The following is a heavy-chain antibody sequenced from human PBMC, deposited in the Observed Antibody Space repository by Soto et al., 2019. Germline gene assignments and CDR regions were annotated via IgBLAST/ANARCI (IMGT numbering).Heavy chain of an antibody. CDR2: IYYSGST. J-gene: IGHJ5*02. Sequence: SETLSLTCTVSDGSISSYYWSWIRQPPGKGLEWIGYIYYSGSTNYNPSLKSRVTISVDTSKNQFSLKLSSVTAADTAVYYCARQPLNDYGDYHVWFDPWGQGTLVTVSS. CDR3: ARQPLNDYGDYHVWFDP. CDR1: DGSISSYY. V-gene: IGHV4-59*08. D-gene: IGHD4-17*01.